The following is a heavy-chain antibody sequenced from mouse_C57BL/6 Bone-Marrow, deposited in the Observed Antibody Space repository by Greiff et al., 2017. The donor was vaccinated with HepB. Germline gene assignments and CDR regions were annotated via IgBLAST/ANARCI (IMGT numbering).Heavy chain of an antibody. D-gene: IGHD2-5*01. V-gene: IGHV1-26*01. Sequence: EVQLQQSGPELVKPGASVKISCKASGYTFTDYYMNWVKQSHGKSLEWIGDINPNNGGTSYNQKFKGKATLTVDKSSSTAYMELRSLTSEDSAVYYCAREAYYSNYLDYWGQGTTLTVSS. CDR3: AREAYYSNYLDY. CDR2: INPNNGGT. J-gene: IGHJ2*01. CDR1: GYTFTDYY.